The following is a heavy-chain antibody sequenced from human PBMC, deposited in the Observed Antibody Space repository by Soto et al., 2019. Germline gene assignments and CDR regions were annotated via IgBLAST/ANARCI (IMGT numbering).Heavy chain of an antibody. CDR3: ARRRGGDFDY. V-gene: IGHV4-30-2*01. CDR2: IFHIGST. J-gene: IGHJ4*02. CDR1: GGSISSGGYS. Sequence: SSETLSLTCAVSGGSISSGGYSWSWIRQPPGKGLEWIGYIFHIGSTYYNPSLKSRVTISINKSDNHFSLKLSSVTAADTAIYYCARRRGGDFDYWGQGILVTVSS. D-gene: IGHD6-25*01.